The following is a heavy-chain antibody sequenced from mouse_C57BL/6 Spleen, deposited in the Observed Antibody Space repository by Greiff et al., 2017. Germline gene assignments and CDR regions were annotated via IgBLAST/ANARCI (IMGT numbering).Heavy chain of an antibody. CDR2: IYPGDGDT. D-gene: IGHD1-1*01. Sequence: QVQLQQSGPELVKPGASVKISCKASGYAFSSSWMNWVKQRPGQGLEWIGRIYPGDGDTNYNGKFKGKATLTADTSSSTAYMQLSSLTSEDSAVYFGARGATTVVARDFDGWGTGTTVTVAS. J-gene: IGHJ1*03. CDR3: ARGATTVVARDFDG. CDR1: GYAFSSSW. V-gene: IGHV1-82*01.